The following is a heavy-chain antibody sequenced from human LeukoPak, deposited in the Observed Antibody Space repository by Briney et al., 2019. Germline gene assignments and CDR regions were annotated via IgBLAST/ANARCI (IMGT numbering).Heavy chain of an antibody. Sequence: SETLSLTCAVYGESFSGYYWIYIRQPPGKGLEWIGEINHSGGTNYNPSLKSRVTISLDTSRNQFSLNLSSVTAADTAVYYCARGRNDYGASFFDYWGQGTLVTVSS. CDR1: GESFSGYY. D-gene: IGHD4-17*01. CDR3: ARGRNDYGASFFDY. J-gene: IGHJ4*02. CDR2: INHSGGT. V-gene: IGHV4-34*01.